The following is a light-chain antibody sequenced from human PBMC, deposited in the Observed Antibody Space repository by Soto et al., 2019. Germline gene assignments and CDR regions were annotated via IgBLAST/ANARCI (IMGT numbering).Light chain of an antibody. CDR3: XQANSFPLT. V-gene: IGKV1-12*01. CDR2: AAS. Sequence: DIQMTQSPSSVSASVGDRVTITCRASQGISSWLAWYQQKPGKAPKLLIYAASSLQSGVPSRFSGSGSGTXXXXXXXXXXXEDFAXXXXXQANSFPLTFGGGTKVEIK. CDR1: QGISSW. J-gene: IGKJ4*01.